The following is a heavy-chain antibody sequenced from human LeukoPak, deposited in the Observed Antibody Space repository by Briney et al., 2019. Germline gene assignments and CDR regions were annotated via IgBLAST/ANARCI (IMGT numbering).Heavy chain of an antibody. CDR1: GFTFTTYS. D-gene: IGHD1-26*01. CDR2: ITGSSSYM. J-gene: IGHJ4*02. CDR3: AKSSLSTFYSGTDF. V-gene: IGHV3-21*04. Sequence: GGSLRLSCAASGFTFTTYSMNWVRQAPGKGLEWVSSITGSSSYMYYPDSVKGRFTVSRDNARNSLYLQMNSLRAEDTAVYFCAKSSLSTFYSGTDFWGQGTLVTVSS.